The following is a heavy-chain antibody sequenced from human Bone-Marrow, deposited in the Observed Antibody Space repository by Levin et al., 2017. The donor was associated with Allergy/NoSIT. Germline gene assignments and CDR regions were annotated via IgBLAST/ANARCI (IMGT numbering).Heavy chain of an antibody. V-gene: IGHV3-23*01. CDR1: GFMFSTCA. D-gene: IGHD3-22*01. Sequence: GESLKISCAASGFMFSTCAMSWVRQAPGKGPEWVSGISDSGAGTYYAGSVEGRFTVSRDNSKNTPYLQMNSLRAEDTAVYYCATPRYDTSGHEYFQHWGQGTLVYVFS. J-gene: IGHJ1*01. CDR2: ISDSGAGT. CDR3: ATPRYDTSGHEYFQH.